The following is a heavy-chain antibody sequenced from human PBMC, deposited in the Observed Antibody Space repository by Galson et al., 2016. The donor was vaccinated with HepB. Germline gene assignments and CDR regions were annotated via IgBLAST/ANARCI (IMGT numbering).Heavy chain of an antibody. J-gene: IGHJ6*02. CDR3: ARDEGFYNGMDV. Sequence: ETLSLTCTVSSDPVTSGTYYWSWVRQSPGKGLDWIGYIHDSGNTNYNPSIKSRVTISKDTSKNQFFLELTSVTAADTAVYYCARDEGFYNGMDVWGQGTTVTVAS. D-gene: IGHD2-2*02. CDR2: IHDSGNT. V-gene: IGHV4-61*01. CDR1: SDPVTSGTYY.